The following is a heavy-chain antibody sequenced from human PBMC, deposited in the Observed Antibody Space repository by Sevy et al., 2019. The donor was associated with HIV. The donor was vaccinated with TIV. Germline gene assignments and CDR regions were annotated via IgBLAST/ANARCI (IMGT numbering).Heavy chain of an antibody. CDR3: AGYSSPYDSSGYYSN. D-gene: IGHD3-22*01. CDR1: GFTFSDYY. J-gene: IGHJ4*02. V-gene: IGHV3-11*04. Sequence: GGSLRLSCAASGFTFSDYYMSWVRQAPGKGLEWVSYISSSGSTIYYADSVKGRFTISRDNAKNSLYLQMNSLRAEDTAVYYCAGYSSPYDSSGYYSNWGQGTLVTVSS. CDR2: ISSSGSTI.